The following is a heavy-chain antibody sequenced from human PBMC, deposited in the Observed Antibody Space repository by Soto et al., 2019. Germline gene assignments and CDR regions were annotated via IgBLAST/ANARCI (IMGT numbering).Heavy chain of an antibody. CDR3: AREGYGSESYYPLTYYFDY. V-gene: IGHV3-66*01. CDR1: GFTVSSNY. D-gene: IGHD3-10*01. CDR2: IYSGGST. J-gene: IGHJ4*02. Sequence: GGSLRLSCAASGFTVSSNYMSWVRQAPGKGLEWVSVIYSGGSTFYADSVEGRFTISRDNSKNTLYLQMNSLRAEDTAVYYCAREGYGSESYYPLTYYFDYWGQGTLVTVSS.